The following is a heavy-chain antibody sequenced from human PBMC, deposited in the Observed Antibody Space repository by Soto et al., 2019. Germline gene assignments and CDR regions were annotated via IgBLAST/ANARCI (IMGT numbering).Heavy chain of an antibody. CDR2: MNPNSGNT. Sequence: ASVKVSCKASGYTFTSYDINWVRQATGQGLEWMGWMNPNSGNTGYAQKFPGRVTMTRNTSISTAYMELSSLRTEDTAVYYCARGVRVYYYYYSMDVWGKGTTVTVSS. V-gene: IGHV1-8*01. J-gene: IGHJ6*03. CDR3: ARGVRVYYYYYSMDV. CDR1: GYTFTSYD.